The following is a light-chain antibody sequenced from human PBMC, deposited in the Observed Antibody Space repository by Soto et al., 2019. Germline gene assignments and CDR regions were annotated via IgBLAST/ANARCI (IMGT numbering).Light chain of an antibody. CDR3: QKYHSWPRT. CDR2: RVS. CDR1: LSVSTN. J-gene: IGKJ1*01. V-gene: IGKV3-15*01. Sequence: EIVLTQSPATLYVSPGDRASLACRASLSVSTNLAWYQHTPGQPPRLLFDRVSDMAIGVPARYSVSGSETDFTLTISCLQSEDLAVYYCQKYHSWPRTFGQGTKVE.